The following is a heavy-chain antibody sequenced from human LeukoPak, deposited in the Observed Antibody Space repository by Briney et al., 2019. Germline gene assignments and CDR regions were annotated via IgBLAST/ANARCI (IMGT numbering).Heavy chain of an antibody. CDR1: GYTFTSYG. D-gene: IGHD2-2*01. V-gene: IGHV1-18*01. Sequence: GASVKVSCKASGYTFTSYGISWVRQAPGQGLEWMGWISAYNGNTNYAEKLQGRVTMTTDTSTSTAYMELRSLRSDDTAVYYCARDHCGTSCEGYYYYYGMDVWGQGTTVAVSS. CDR2: ISAYNGNT. J-gene: IGHJ6*02. CDR3: ARDHCGTSCEGYYYYYGMDV.